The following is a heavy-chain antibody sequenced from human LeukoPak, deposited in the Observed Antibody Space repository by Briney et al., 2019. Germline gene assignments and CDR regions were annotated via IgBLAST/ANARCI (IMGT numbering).Heavy chain of an antibody. CDR1: GYTFTGYF. Sequence: ASVKVSCKASGYTFTGYFMHWVRQAPGQGLEWMGRINPNSGGTNYAQKFQGRVTMSRDTSISTAYMELSRMRSDDTAVYYCARDIGGAHTIVWGQGTLVTVSS. CDR2: INPNSGGT. J-gene: IGHJ4*02. V-gene: IGHV1-2*06. CDR3: ARDIGGAHTIV. D-gene: IGHD3-10*01.